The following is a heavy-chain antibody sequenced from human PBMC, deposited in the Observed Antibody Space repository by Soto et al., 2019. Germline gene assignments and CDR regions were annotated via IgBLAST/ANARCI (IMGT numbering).Heavy chain of an antibody. J-gene: IGHJ4*02. V-gene: IGHV1-69*02. D-gene: IGHD3-10*01. CDR3: ASSYGSGYRAFDY. Sequence: QVQLVQSGAEVKRPGSSVKVSCKASGDTFNFYSINWVRQAPGLGLEWMGRVNPIVSMSNYAQKFQGRVTMTADKSTSPADMELSSLRYEDTAIYYCASSYGSGYRAFDYWGQGALVTVSS. CDR1: GDTFNFYS. CDR2: VNPIVSMS.